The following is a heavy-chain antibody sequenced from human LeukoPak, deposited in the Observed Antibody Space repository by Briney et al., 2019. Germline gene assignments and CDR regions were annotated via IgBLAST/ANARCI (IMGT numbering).Heavy chain of an antibody. CDR3: AASGSFSSFGY. Sequence: PGGSPRLSCAASGFGFTFVSYNLNWVRQAPGKGLEWVSYISSSSRLIYYADSVKGRFTISRDNANNSLYLQMNSLTDEDTAVYYCAASGSFSSFGYWGQGTLVTVSS. CDR1: GFGFTFVSYN. V-gene: IGHV3-48*02. CDR2: ISSSSRLI. D-gene: IGHD3-10*01. J-gene: IGHJ4*02.